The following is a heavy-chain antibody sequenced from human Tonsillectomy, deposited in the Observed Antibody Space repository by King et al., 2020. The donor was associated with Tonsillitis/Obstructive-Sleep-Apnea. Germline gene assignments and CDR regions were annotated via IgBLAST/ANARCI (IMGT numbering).Heavy chain of an antibody. V-gene: IGHV4-34*01. Sequence: VQLQQWGAGLLKPSETLSLTCAVYGGSFSGYYWSWIRQPPGKGLEWIGEINHSGSTNYNPSLKSRVTISVDTSKNQFSLKLSSVTAADTAVYYCARAVMDGAVAHKKFDYWGQETLVTVSS. CDR3: ARAVMDGAVAHKKFDY. D-gene: IGHD6-19*01. CDR1: GGSFSGYY. CDR2: INHSGST. J-gene: IGHJ4*02.